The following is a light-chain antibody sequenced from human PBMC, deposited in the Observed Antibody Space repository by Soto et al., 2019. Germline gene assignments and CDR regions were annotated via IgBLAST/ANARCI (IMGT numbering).Light chain of an antibody. V-gene: IGLV2-14*01. CDR1: SSDIGAYKY. CDR2: EVS. CDR3: SSYTSSTTLVI. J-gene: IGLJ2*01. Sequence: QAVVTQPASVSGSPGQSITISCTGTSSDIGAYKYVSWYQHHPGKAPKLVISEVSNRPSGVSTRFSGSKSGNTASLTISGLQAEDEAQYYCSSYTSSTTLVIFGGGTKVTVL.